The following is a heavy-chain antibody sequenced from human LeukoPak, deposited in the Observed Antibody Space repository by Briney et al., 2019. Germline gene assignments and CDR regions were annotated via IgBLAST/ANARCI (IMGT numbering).Heavy chain of an antibody. CDR1: GFTFSIYA. D-gene: IGHD5/OR15-5a*01. CDR3: ARSPSIVSAERYAFDI. Sequence: HPGGSLRLSCAASGFTFSIYALHWVRQAPGKGLEYVSSINYNGGITYYANSVRGRFTISRDNSKNTLYLQMGSLRADDMAVYYCARSPSIVSAERYAFDIWGQGTMVTVSS. J-gene: IGHJ3*02. CDR2: INYNGGIT. V-gene: IGHV3-64*01.